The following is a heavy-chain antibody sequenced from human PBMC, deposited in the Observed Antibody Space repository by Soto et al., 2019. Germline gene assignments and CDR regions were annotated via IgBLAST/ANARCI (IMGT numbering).Heavy chain of an antibody. CDR1: GFLFTSNG. D-gene: IGHD6-19*01. CDR2: ISSTSTYI. Sequence: EVQLVESGGGLAKPGGSLRISCAASGFLFTSNGMNWVRQSPGRGLEWISSISSTSTYIEYADSVKGRFILSRDNAEDSLSLQMNSVRDEDTAVYYFTRDRSPGMAVPESDFWGQGALVTVSS. CDR3: TRDRSPGMAVPESDF. V-gene: IGHV3-21*01. J-gene: IGHJ4*02.